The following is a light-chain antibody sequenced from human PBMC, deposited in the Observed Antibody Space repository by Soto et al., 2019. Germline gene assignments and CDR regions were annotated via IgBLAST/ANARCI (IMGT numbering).Light chain of an antibody. CDR1: NSNIGSNT. J-gene: IGLJ1*01. CDR2: YDN. CDR3: AAWDDSLNGRV. V-gene: IGLV1-44*01. Sequence: QSALTQPPSASGTPGQRVTISCSGSNSNIGSNTVNWYQQLPGTAPKLLIYYDNLRPSGVPDRISGSKSGTSAFLAISGLQSDDEADYYCAAWDDSLNGRVFGTGTKVTVL.